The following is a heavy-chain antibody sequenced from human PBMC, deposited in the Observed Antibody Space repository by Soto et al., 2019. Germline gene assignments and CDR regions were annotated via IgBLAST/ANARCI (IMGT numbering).Heavy chain of an antibody. J-gene: IGHJ2*01. CDR3: XXXXXXXXXXXXXWYFDF. Sequence: QVQLVESGGGLVKPGGSLRLSCAASGFTFSDYYMSWIRQAPGKGXXXXXYISSSGSTIYYADSVKGRFTISRDNAKXXLXXXXXXXXXXXXXXXXXXXXXXXXXXXXXXWYFDFWGSGTLVTVSS. CDR2: ISSSGSTI. CDR1: GFTFSDYY. V-gene: IGHV3-11*01.